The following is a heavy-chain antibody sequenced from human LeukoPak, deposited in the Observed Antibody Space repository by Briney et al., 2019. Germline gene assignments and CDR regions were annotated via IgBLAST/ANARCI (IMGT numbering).Heavy chain of an antibody. CDR1: GYTFTGYY. J-gene: IGHJ5*02. Sequence: ASVKVSCKASGYTFTGYYMHWVRQAPGQGLEWMGRINPNSGGTNYAQKFQGRVTMTRDTSISTAYMELSRLRSDDTAVYYCAGSRHNSGWYAAWGQGTLVTVSS. CDR2: INPNSGGT. V-gene: IGHV1-2*06. D-gene: IGHD6-19*01. CDR3: AGSRHNSGWYAA.